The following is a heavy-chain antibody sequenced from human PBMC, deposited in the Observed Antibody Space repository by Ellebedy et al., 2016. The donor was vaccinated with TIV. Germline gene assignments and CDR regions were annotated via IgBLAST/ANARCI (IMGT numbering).Heavy chain of an antibody. J-gene: IGHJ4*02. CDR3: ARRGGGYTPYDY. CDR1: GDSITGYY. D-gene: IGHD6-19*01. CDR2: IYSSGSC. Sequence: MPSETLSLTCTVSGDSITGYYWSWIRQPLGKGLEWIGYIYSSGSCDYNPSLKSRVTMSVDTSRGQFSLRLNSVTAADTAVYYCARRGGGYTPYDYWGQGTLVTVSS. V-gene: IGHV4-59*01.